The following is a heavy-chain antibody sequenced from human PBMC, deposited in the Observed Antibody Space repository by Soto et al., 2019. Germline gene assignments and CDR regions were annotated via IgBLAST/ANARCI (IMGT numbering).Heavy chain of an antibody. CDR1: GGSISSGAYY. CDR3: ARRYGSAFDI. Sequence: SETLSLTCSVSGGSISSGAYYWSWIRQHPGKGLEWIGYIYYSGTTYYTPSLESRLAISIDTSKNQFSLKLSSVTAADTAVYYCARRYGSAFDIWGQGTMVTVSS. CDR2: IYYSGTT. V-gene: IGHV4-31*03. J-gene: IGHJ3*02. D-gene: IGHD3-10*01.